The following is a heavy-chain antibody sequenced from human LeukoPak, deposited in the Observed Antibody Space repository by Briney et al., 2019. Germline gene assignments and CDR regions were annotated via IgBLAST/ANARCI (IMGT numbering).Heavy chain of an antibody. CDR1: GGTFSSYA. D-gene: IGHD6-19*01. CDR3: ARILVEGQWLVPVDY. Sequence: SVKVSCKASGGTFSSYAISWVRQAPGQGLEWMGGIIPIFGTANYAQRFQGRVTITADESTSTAYMELSSLRSEDTAVYYCARILVEGQWLVPVDYWGQGTLVTVSS. CDR2: IIPIFGTA. J-gene: IGHJ4*02. V-gene: IGHV1-69*13.